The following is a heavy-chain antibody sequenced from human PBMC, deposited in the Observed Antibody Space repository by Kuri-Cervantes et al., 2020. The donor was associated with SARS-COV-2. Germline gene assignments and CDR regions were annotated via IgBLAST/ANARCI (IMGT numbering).Heavy chain of an antibody. CDR2: TDPSDSYT. V-gene: IGHV5-10-1*01. Sequence: EESLKISCKGCGYRFTSYWISWVRQMPGKGLEWMGRTDPSDSYTNYSPSFQGHVTISADKSISTAYLQWSSLKASDTAMYYCARQGWELFQWSNDFDYWGQGTLVTVSS. CDR3: ARQGWELFQWSNDFDY. CDR1: GYRFTSYW. J-gene: IGHJ4*02. D-gene: IGHD1-26*01.